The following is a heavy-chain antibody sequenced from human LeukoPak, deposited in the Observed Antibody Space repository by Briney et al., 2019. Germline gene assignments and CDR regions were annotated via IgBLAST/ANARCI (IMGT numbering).Heavy chain of an antibody. V-gene: IGHV3-21*01. D-gene: IGHD1-26*01. CDR1: GFTLRSYG. CDR2: ISTSSYYI. Sequence: GGSLRLSCAASGFTLRSYGMNWVRQAPGKGLEWVSYISTSSYYIYYADSVKGRFAISRDDAKNSLYLQMHSLRTEDTAVYYCARDASGSSTGLIDSWGQGTLVTVSS. CDR3: ARDASGSSTGLIDS. J-gene: IGHJ4*02.